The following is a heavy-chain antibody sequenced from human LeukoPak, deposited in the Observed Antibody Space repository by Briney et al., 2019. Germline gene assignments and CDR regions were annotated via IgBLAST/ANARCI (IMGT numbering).Heavy chain of an antibody. Sequence: SETLSLTCAVYGGSFSGYYWSWIRQPPGKGLEWIGEINHSGSTNYNPSLKSRVTISVDTSKNQFSLKLSSVTAADTAVYYCARGLKPDIVVVTATPHYFDYWGQGTLVTVSS. CDR2: INHSGST. V-gene: IGHV4-34*01. D-gene: IGHD2-21*02. CDR3: ARGLKPDIVVVTATPHYFDY. CDR1: GGSFSGYY. J-gene: IGHJ4*02.